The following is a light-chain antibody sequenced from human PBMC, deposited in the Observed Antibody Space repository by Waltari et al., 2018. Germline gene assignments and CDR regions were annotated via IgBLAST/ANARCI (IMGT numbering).Light chain of an antibody. J-gene: IGKJ1*01. CDR3: QQYDNWLGT. CDR1: QSIRSN. V-gene: IGKV3-15*01. CDR2: GAS. Sequence: EIVRTHSPASLSVCQGERATRSCRASQSIRSNLAWYQHKPGQAPRLLIYGASTRATGIPARFSGSGSGTEFTLTISSLQSEDFAVYFCQQYDNWLGTFGQGTKVEIK.